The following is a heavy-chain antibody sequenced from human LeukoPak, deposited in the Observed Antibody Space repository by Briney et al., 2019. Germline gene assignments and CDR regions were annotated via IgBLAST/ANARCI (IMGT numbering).Heavy chain of an antibody. D-gene: IGHD5-18*01. V-gene: IGHV4-34*01. CDR2: INHSGST. Sequence: PSETLSLTCAVYGGSFSGYYWSWIRQPPGKGLEWIGEINHSGSTNYNPSLKSRVTISVDTSKNQFSLKLSSVTAADTAVYYCARHPYSYGFKYGAFDIWGQGTMVTVSS. CDR1: GGSFSGYY. CDR3: ARHPYSYGFKYGAFDI. J-gene: IGHJ3*02.